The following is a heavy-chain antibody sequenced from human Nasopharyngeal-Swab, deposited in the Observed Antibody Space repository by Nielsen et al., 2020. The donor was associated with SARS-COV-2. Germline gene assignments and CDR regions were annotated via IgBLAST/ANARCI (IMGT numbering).Heavy chain of an antibody. CDR2: IYYSGST. CDR1: GGSISSSSYY. CDR3: ARNSIELAFGELRFWFDP. D-gene: IGHD3-10*01. V-gene: IGHV4-39*01. J-gene: IGHJ5*02. Sequence: SETLSLTCTVSGGSISSSSYYWGWIRQPPGKGLEWIGSIYYSGSTYYNPSLKSRVTISVDTSKNQFSLKLSSVTAADTAVYYCARNSIELAFGELRFWFDPWGQGTLVTVSS.